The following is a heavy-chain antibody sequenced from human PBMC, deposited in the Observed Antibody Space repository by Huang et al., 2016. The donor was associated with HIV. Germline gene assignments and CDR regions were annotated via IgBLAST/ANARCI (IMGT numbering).Heavy chain of an antibody. D-gene: IGHD3-22*01. V-gene: IGHV3-23*01. CDR1: GFTFGSYA. Sequence: EVQLLESGGGLAQPGGSLRLSCTASGFTFGSYALNWVRQGPGKGMEWVSGTTGSGGSTYYANSVKGRCTISRDNSKNTLYLQMNSLRAEDTALYYCAKHLGGRRGFTFIVLFGAFDMWGQGTMVTVSS. J-gene: IGHJ3*02. CDR2: TTGSGGST. CDR3: AKHLGGRRGFTFIVLFGAFDM.